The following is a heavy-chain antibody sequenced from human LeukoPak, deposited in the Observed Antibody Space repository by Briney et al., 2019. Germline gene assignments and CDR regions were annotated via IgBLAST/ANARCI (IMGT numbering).Heavy chain of an antibody. CDR3: ASLYYDILTGYLVDY. V-gene: IGHV4-39*07. CDR1: GGSISSSSYY. Sequence: SETLSLTCTVSGGSISSSSYYWGWIHQPPGRGLEWIGSIYYSGSTYYNPSLKSRVTISVDTSKNQFSLKLSSVTAADTAVYYCASLYYDILTGYLVDYWGQGTLVTVSS. CDR2: IYYSGST. J-gene: IGHJ4*02. D-gene: IGHD3-9*01.